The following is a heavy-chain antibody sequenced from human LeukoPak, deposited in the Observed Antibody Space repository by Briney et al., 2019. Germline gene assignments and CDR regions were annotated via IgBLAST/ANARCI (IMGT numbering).Heavy chain of an antibody. CDR3: ARGARDKRITMVRGVFDY. CDR1: GYTFTGYY. CDR2: INPNSGGT. V-gene: IGHV1-2*06. J-gene: IGHJ4*02. D-gene: IGHD3-10*01. Sequence: ASVKVSCKASGYTFTGYYMHWVRQAPGQGLEWMGRINPNSGGTNYAQKFQGRVTMTRDTSISTAYMELSRLRSDDTAVYYYARGARDKRITMVRGVFDYWGQGTLVTVSS.